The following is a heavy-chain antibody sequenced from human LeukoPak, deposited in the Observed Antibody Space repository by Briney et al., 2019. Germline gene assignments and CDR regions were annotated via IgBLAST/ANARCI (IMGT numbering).Heavy chain of an antibody. CDR1: GFPFSNYA. V-gene: IGHV3-23*01. CDR2: INTDGGAT. D-gene: IGHD3-22*01. Sequence: PGGSLRLSCAASGFPFSNYAMTWVRQAPGKGLEWASSINTDGGATYYADSLKGRFTVSRGNSNNTLYLQMNGLRAEDTAVYYCAKHGNYDTSGFYYVHFWGQGTLVTVSS. J-gene: IGHJ4*02. CDR3: AKHGNYDTSGFYYVHF.